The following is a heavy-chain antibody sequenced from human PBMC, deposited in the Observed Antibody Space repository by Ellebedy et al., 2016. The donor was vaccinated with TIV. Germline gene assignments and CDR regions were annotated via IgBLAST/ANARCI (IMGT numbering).Heavy chain of an antibody. CDR1: GFTFSSYS. J-gene: IGHJ4*02. CDR3: AKGRGGGSDSSAPRYYFDY. V-gene: IGHV3-30*18. Sequence: GESLKISCAASGFTFSSYSMNWVRQAPGKGLEWVAVVSYAGNNKYYADSVKGRFTISRDNSKKTLYLQMNSLRAEDTAVYYCAKGRGGGSDSSAPRYYFDYWGLGTLVTVSS. D-gene: IGHD3-22*01. CDR2: VSYAGNNK.